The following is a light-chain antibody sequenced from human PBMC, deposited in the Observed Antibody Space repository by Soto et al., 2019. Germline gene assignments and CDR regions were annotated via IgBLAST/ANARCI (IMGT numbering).Light chain of an antibody. CDR1: STDVGAYNY. CDR2: EVT. J-gene: IGLJ1*01. V-gene: IGLV2-14*01. Sequence: QSVLAQPASVSGSPGQSITISCTGTSTDVGAYNYVAWYQQHPGKAPKLIIYEVTNRPSGVSYRFSASKSGNTASLTISGLHSEDESDYYCISYTGKSASDVFGTG. CDR3: ISYTGKSASDV.